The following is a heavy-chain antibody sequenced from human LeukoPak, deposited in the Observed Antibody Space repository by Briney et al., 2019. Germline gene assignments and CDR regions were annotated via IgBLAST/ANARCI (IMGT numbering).Heavy chain of an antibody. D-gene: IGHD2-15*01. Sequence: PSQTLSLTCTVSGGSISSGAYYWSWIRQHPGKGLEWIGYIYFSGTTYYNPSLESRLTISVDTSKSQFSLRLSSVTAADTAVYYCARVVVVAANPWFDPWGQGTLVTVSS. V-gene: IGHV4-31*03. J-gene: IGHJ5*02. CDR1: GGSISSGAYY. CDR2: IYFSGTT. CDR3: ARVVVVAANPWFDP.